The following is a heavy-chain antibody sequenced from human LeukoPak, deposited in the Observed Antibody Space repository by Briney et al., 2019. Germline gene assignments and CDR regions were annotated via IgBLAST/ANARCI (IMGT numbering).Heavy chain of an antibody. J-gene: IGHJ3*02. CDR3: ARDRASGYSSRLDAFDI. CDR2: ISSSSSYI. Sequence: KSGGSLRLSCAASGFTFSSHSMNWVRQAPGKGLEWVSSISSSSSYIYYADSVKGRFTISRDNSKNTLYLQMNSLRAEDTAVYYCARDRASGYSSRLDAFDIWGQGTMVTVSS. CDR1: GFTFSSHS. D-gene: IGHD6-13*01. V-gene: IGHV3-21*01.